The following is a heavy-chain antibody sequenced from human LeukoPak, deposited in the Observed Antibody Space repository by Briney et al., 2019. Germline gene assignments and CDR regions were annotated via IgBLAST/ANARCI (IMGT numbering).Heavy chain of an antibody. J-gene: IGHJ4*02. CDR3: AKGGEICSGGSCSPGY. CDR1: GFIFSSYG. D-gene: IGHD2-15*01. V-gene: IGHV3-30*18. CDR2: LSSDGSNK. Sequence: PGGSLRLSCAASGFIFSSYGMHWVRQAPGKGLEWVADLSSDGSNKYYTDSVKGRFTISRDNSKDTLYLQMNSLRVEDTALYYCAKGGEICSGGSCSPGYWGQGTLVTVSS.